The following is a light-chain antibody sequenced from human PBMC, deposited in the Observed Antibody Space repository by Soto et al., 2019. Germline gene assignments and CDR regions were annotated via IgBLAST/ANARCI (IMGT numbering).Light chain of an antibody. Sequence: DTQLTQSPSFLSASVGDRVTITCRASQGISSYLAWYQQKPGKAPKFLIYAASTLQSGVPSRFSGSGSGTEFTLTISSLQPEDFSTYYCQQLNSYPPSITFGQGTRLEIK. CDR2: AAS. V-gene: IGKV1-9*01. CDR3: QQLNSYPPSIT. J-gene: IGKJ5*01. CDR1: QGISSY.